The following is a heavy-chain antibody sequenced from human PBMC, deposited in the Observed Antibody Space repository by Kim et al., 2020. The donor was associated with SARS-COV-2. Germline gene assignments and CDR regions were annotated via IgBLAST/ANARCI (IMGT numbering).Heavy chain of an antibody. CDR1: GFTFSSYW. J-gene: IGHJ6*02. Sequence: GGSLRLSCAASGFTFSSYWMHWVRQAPGKGLVWVSRINSDGSSTSYADSVKGRFTISRDNAKNLLYLQMNSLRAEDTAVYYCARDGDVLLWFWEFGAYHPYYYYGMDVWGQGATGTVSS. D-gene: IGHD3-10*01. CDR3: ARDGDVLLWFWEFGAYHPYYYYGMDV. CDR2: INSDGSST. V-gene: IGHV3-74*01.